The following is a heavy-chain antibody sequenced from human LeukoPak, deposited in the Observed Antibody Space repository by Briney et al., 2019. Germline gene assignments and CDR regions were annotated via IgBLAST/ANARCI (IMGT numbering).Heavy chain of an antibody. V-gene: IGHV3-23*01. CDR1: GFTFSSYA. Sequence: PWGSLRLSCAASGFTFSSYAMSWVRQAPGQGLEWVSAISGSGGSTYYADSVKGRFTISRDNSKNTLYLQMNSLRAEDTAAYYCAKDGGPTVFYYFDSWGQGTLVTVSS. J-gene: IGHJ4*02. D-gene: IGHD1-1*01. CDR3: AKDGGPTVFYYFDS. CDR2: ISGSGGST.